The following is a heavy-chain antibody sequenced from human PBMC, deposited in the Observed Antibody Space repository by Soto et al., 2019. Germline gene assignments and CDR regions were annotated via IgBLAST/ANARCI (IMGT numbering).Heavy chain of an antibody. V-gene: IGHV3-23*01. CDR3: AKDQGDIVVVVAAYSNY. CDR1: GFTFSSYA. Sequence: GGSLRLSCAASGFTFSSYAMSWVRQAPGKGLEWVSAISGSGGSTYYADSVKGRFTISRDNSKNTLYLQMNSLRAEDTAVYYCAKDQGDIVVVVAAYSNYWGQGTLVTVSS. CDR2: ISGSGGST. D-gene: IGHD2-15*01. J-gene: IGHJ4*02.